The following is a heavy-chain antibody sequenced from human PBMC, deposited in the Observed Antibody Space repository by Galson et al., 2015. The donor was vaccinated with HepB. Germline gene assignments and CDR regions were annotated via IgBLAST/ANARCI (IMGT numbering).Heavy chain of an antibody. V-gene: IGHV3-48*02. CDR1: GFTFSSYS. CDR3: ARAQYYYDSSGYYWATPPLFDY. D-gene: IGHD3-22*01. Sequence: SLRLSCAASGFTFSSYSMNWVRQAPGKGLEWVSYISSSSSTIYYADSVKGRFTISRDNAKNSLYLQMNSLRDEDTAVYYCARAQYYYDSSGYYWATPPLFDYWGQGTLVTVSS. CDR2: ISSSSSTI. J-gene: IGHJ4*02.